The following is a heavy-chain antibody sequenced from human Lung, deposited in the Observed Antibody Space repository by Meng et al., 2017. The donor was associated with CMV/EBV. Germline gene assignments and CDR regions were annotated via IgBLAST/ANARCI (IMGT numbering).Heavy chain of an antibody. J-gene: IGHJ6*02. V-gene: IGHV1-69*10. CDR2: IIPILGIA. CDR3: ATSFYCSTTNCYTYYGLDV. Sequence: SVKVSCKASGGTFSSYTINWLRQAPGQGLEWMGGIIPILGIANSAQKFQGRVTITADKSTSTAYVELSSLKSEDTAVYYCATSFYCSTTNCYTYYGLDVWGQGTTVTVSS. CDR1: GGTFSSYT. D-gene: IGHD2-2*02.